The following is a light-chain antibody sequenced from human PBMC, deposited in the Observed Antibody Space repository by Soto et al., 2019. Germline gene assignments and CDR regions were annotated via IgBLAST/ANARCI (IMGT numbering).Light chain of an antibody. CDR1: QTVRTF. V-gene: IGKV3-11*01. CDR2: GAS. CDR3: QQHSHWPPWT. J-gene: IGKJ1*01. Sequence: EVVLTQSPATLSLSPGERATLSCRASQTVRTFLDWYQQKPGQAPRLLIYGASNRATGIPARFSGSGSGTDFTLTISSLEPEDFAVYYCQQHSHWPPWTFGQGIRVEIQ.